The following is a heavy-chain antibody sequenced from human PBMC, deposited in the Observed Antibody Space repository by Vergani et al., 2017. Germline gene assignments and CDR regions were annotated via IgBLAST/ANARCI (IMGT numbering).Heavy chain of an antibody. CDR2: ISGSGGNT. CDR3: AIEVYCSSTSCYEGRGYYYGMGF. D-gene: IGHD2-2*01. CDR1: GFTFSNSA. J-gene: IGHJ6*02. Sequence: EVHLLESGGGLVQSGGSLRLSCAASGFTFSNSAVRWVRQAPGRGLAWVSGISGSGGNTYYANSVKGRFTISRDNSKNTLYLQMNSLRADDTAVYYCAIEVYCSSTSCYEGRGYYYGMGFWRHATTVIFSS. V-gene: IGHV3-23*01.